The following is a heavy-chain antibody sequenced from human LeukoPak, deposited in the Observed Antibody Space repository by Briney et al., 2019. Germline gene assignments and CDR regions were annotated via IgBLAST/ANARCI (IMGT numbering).Heavy chain of an antibody. CDR1: GFTFSSYA. CDR2: ISGSGGST. D-gene: IGHD6-13*01. J-gene: IGHJ5*02. Sequence: GGSLRFSCAASGFTFSSYAMSWVRQAPGKGLEWVSAISGSGGSTYYADSVKGRFTISRDNSKNTLYLQMNSLRAEDTAVYYCARKYSSTWYWFDPWGQGTLVTVSS. CDR3: ARKYSSTWYWFDP. V-gene: IGHV3-23*01.